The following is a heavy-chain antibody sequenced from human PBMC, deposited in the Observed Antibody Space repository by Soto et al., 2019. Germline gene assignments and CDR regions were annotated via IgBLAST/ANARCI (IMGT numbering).Heavy chain of an antibody. CDR2: IYFSGST. J-gene: IGHJ5*02. V-gene: IGHV4-59*01. D-gene: IGHD2-15*01. CDR1: GGSISGYY. CDR3: AKAGGGPPNWFDP. Sequence: SETLSLTCTVSGGSISGYYWHWIRLPPGKGLEWIGYIYFSGSTNYNPSLKSRVTISVDTSKNQFSLKLSSVTTADTAVYYCAKAGGGPPNWFDPWGQGTLVTVSS.